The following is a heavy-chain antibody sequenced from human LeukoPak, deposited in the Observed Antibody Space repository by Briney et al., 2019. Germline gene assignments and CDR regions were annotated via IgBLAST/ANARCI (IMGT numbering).Heavy chain of an antibody. D-gene: IGHD6-6*01. CDR1: GGSFSGYY. CDR3: ARAARTYYMGV. CDR2: INHSGST. J-gene: IGHJ6*03. V-gene: IGHV4-34*01. Sequence: PSETLSLTCAVYGGSFSGYYWSWIRQPPGKGLEWIGEINHSGSTNYNPSLKSRVTISVDTSKNQFSLKLSSVTAADTAVYYCARAARTYYMGVWGKGTTVTVS.